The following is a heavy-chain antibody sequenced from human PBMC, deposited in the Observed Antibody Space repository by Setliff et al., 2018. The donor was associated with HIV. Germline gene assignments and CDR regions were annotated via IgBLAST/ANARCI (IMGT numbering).Heavy chain of an antibody. CDR1: GGSMSRFY. Sequence: SETLSLTCTVSGGSMSRFYWTWIRQPPGKGLEWIGFVYSTGSINYSPSFRGRLTISLDTSENQFSLHLNSVTAADTAVYFCARTLEAATMVSLYYHYYYYMDVWGKGTTVTVSS. V-gene: IGHV4-59*01. CDR3: ARTLEAATMVSLYYHYYYYMDV. CDR2: VYSTGSI. D-gene: IGHD3-10*01. J-gene: IGHJ6*03.